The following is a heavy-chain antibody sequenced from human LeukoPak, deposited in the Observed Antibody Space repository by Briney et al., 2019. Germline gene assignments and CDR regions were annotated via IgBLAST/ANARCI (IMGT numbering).Heavy chain of an antibody. V-gene: IGHV3-11*01. CDR3: ARGWGSGSYYEYYFAY. Sequence: GGSLRLSCAASGFTFSDYYMSWIRQAPGQGREWVSCISSSGSTIYYADSVKGRFTISRDNAKNSLYLLLNRLRAEDTAVYYCARGWGSGSYYEYYFAYWGQGTLVTVSS. CDR1: GFTFSDYY. CDR2: ISSSGSTI. D-gene: IGHD3-10*01. J-gene: IGHJ4*02.